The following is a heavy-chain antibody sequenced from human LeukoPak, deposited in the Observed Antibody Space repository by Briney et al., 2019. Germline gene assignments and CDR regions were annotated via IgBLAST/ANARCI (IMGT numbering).Heavy chain of an antibody. D-gene: IGHD6-13*01. CDR2: IKQDGDKR. CDR1: GFSFSTYC. V-gene: IGHV3-7*01. Sequence: GGSLRLSCAASGFSFSTYCMSRVRQAPGKGLEWVANIKQDGDKRNYGGSVKGRFTISRDNARNSLFLQMNSLRAEDTAVYYCAKSGGRDGSSWYIDYWGQGTLVTVSS. CDR3: AKSGGRDGSSWYIDY. J-gene: IGHJ4*02.